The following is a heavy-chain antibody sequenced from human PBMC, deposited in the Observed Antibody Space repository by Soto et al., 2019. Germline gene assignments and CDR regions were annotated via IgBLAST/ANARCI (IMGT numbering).Heavy chain of an antibody. CDR1: GGSFSGYY. V-gene: IGHV4-34*01. Sequence: SETLSLTCAVYGGSFSGYYWSWIRQPPWKGLEWIGEINHRGSTNYNPSLKSRVTISVDTSKNQFSLKLSSVTAADTAVYYCAREIAVARGAFDIWGQGTMVT. CDR3: AREIAVARGAFDI. D-gene: IGHD6-19*01. J-gene: IGHJ3*02. CDR2: INHRGST.